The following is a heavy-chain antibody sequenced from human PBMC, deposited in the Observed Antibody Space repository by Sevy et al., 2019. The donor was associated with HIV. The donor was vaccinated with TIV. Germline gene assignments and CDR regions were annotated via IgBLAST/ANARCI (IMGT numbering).Heavy chain of an antibody. J-gene: IGHJ4*02. CDR3: GSYSTNGVCS. V-gene: IGHV3-73*01. CDR1: GFNFSASA. Sequence: GGSLRLSCGASGFNFSASAMHWVRQASGKGLDWVGRIRTKANNYATAYSVSVKGRFTISRDDSKKTGYLQLTSLKADDTAVYYCGSYSTNGVCSWGQGTLVTVSS. D-gene: IGHD2-8*01. CDR2: IRTKANNYAT.